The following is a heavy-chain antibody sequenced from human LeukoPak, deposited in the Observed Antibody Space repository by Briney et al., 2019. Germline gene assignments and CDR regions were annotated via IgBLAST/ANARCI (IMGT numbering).Heavy chain of an antibody. CDR2: IYYSGNT. Sequence: SETLSLTCTVSGGPMRGLYLSWIRQSPGMGLEWIGYIYYSGNTNYNPSLKSRVTISLDTSRSQSSLKLTSVTAADTAVYYCARRPGYYFDYWGQGILVTVSS. CDR3: ARRPGYYFDY. D-gene: IGHD3-10*01. J-gene: IGHJ4*02. CDR1: GGPMRGLY. V-gene: IGHV4-59*01.